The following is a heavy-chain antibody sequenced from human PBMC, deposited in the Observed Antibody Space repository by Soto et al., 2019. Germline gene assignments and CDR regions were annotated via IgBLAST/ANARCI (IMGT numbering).Heavy chain of an antibody. J-gene: IGHJ6*02. D-gene: IGHD4-17*01. CDR2: IYYSGST. V-gene: IGHV4-30-4*01. CDR3: ARDRGTTVKSYYYYGLDV. CDR1: GGSISSGDYY. Sequence: PSETLSLTCTVSGGSISSGDYYWSWIRQPPGKGLEWIGYIYYSGSTYYNPSLKSRVTISVDTSKNQFSLKLSSVTAADTAVYYCARDRGTTVKSYYYYGLDVWGQGTTVTVSS.